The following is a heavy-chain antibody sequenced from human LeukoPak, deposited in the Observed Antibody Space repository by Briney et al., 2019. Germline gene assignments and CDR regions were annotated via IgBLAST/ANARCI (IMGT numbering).Heavy chain of an antibody. CDR2: INSDGSST. J-gene: IGHJ4*02. Sequence: GGSLRLSCAASGFTFSSYWMHWVRQAPGKGLVWVSRINSDGSSTSYADSVKGRFTVSRDNAKNTLYLQMNSLRAEDTAVYYCARGAPYYYDSSGYSTLWGQGTLVTVSS. CDR3: ARGAPYYYDSSGYSTL. CDR1: GFTFSSYW. V-gene: IGHV3-74*01. D-gene: IGHD3-22*01.